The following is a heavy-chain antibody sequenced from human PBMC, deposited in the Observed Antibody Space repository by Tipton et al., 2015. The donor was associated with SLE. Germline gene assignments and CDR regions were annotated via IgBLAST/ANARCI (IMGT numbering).Heavy chain of an antibody. Sequence: SLRLSCAASGFTFSTYTMHWVRQAPGKGLEWVAVISYDGSNKYYADSVKGRFTISRDNSKNTLYLQMNSLRAEDTAVYYCAGELVDAFDIWGQGTMVTVSS. CDR2: ISYDGSNK. V-gene: IGHV3-30*04. J-gene: IGHJ3*02. CDR3: AGELVDAFDI. CDR1: GFTFSTYT.